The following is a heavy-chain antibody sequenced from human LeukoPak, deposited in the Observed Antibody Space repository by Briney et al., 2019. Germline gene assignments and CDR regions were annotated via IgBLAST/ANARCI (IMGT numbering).Heavy chain of an antibody. J-gene: IGHJ3*02. CDR2: IKYDGSKT. D-gene: IGHD1-26*01. CDR3: ARDPHGGSGSDPHDAFDI. Sequence: GGSLRLSCAASGFTFSRYWMHWVRQAPGKGLVWVSRIKYDGSKTSYADFVKGRFTISRDNAKNTLYLQTNSLRAEDAAVYYCARDPHGGSGSDPHDAFDIWGQGTMVTVSS. CDR1: GFTFSRYW. V-gene: IGHV3-74*01.